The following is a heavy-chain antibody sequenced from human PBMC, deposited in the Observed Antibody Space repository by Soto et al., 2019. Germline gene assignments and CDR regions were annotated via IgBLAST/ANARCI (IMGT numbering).Heavy chain of an antibody. Sequence: SETLSLTCTVSGGSISSGDYYWSWIRQPPGKGLEWIGYIYYSGSTYYNPSLKSRVTISVDTSKNQFSLKLSSVTAADTAVYYCARDRGYYESSGPIRGQGTMVTVSS. J-gene: IGHJ3*02. CDR3: ARDRGYYESSGPI. V-gene: IGHV4-30-4*01. D-gene: IGHD3-22*01. CDR2: IYYSGST. CDR1: GGSISSGDYY.